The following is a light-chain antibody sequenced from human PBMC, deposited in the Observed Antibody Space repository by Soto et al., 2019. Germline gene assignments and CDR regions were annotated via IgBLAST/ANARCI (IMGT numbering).Light chain of an antibody. CDR3: GAWDGSLTAVV. CDR2: DNN. CDR1: SSNIGSNY. J-gene: IGLJ2*01. Sequence: QSVLTQPPSVSAAPGQKVTISCSGSSSNIGSNYVSWYQQVPGAAPKLLIYDNNQRPSGIPDRFSGSRSGTSATLDISGLQTGDEADYYCGAWDGSLTAVVFGGGTKLTVL. V-gene: IGLV1-51*01.